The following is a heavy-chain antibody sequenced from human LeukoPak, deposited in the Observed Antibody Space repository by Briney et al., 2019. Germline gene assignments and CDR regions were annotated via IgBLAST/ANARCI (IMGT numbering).Heavy chain of an antibody. J-gene: IGHJ4*02. CDR1: GGSFSGYY. Sequence: SETLSLTCAVYGGSFSGYYWSWIRQPPGKWLEWIGEINHSGSTNYNPSLKSRVTISVDTSKNQFSLKLSSVTAADTAVYYCASITVVTPRAADYWGQGTLVTVSS. CDR3: ASITVVTPRAADY. D-gene: IGHD4-23*01. V-gene: IGHV4-34*01. CDR2: INHSGST.